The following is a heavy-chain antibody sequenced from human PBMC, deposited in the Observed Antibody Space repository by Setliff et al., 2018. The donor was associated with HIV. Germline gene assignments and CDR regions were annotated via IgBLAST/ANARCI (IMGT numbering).Heavy chain of an antibody. V-gene: IGHV4-39*01. J-gene: IGHJ5*02. CDR1: GGFISNHY. D-gene: IGHD3-10*01. CDR3: ARHGLLWFGAGYNWFDP. CDR2: THYSGSS. Sequence: SETLSLTCTISGGFISNHYWNWIRQPPGKGLEWIGSTHYSGSSYYNPSLKSRVTISVDTSKNQFSLKLSSVTAADTAVYYCARHGLLWFGAGYNWFDPWGQGTLVTVSS.